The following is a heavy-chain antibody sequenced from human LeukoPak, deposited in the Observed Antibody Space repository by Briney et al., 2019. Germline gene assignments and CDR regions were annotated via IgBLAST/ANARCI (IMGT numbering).Heavy chain of an antibody. D-gene: IGHD1-26*01. CDR3: ARATRGNWFDP. J-gene: IGHJ5*02. V-gene: IGHV1-18*01. Sequence: ASVKVSCKASGYTFSNYGISWVRQAPGQGLEWMGWISGYNGNTKNAQKLQGRVTMTTDTSTSTAYMELRNLRSDDTAVYYCARATRGNWFDPWGQGTLVTVSS. CDR1: GYTFSNYG. CDR2: ISGYNGNT.